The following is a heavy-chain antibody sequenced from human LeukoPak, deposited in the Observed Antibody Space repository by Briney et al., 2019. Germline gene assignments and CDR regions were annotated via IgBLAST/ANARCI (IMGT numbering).Heavy chain of an antibody. CDR3: ARRTHDGRSHHYFDY. J-gene: IGHJ4*02. CDR1: GASISTTTNY. D-gene: IGHD2-15*01. V-gene: IGHV4-39*01. Sequence: SETLSLTCSVSGASISTTTNYWDWIRQPPGKELEWIATVYYSGNTAYNPSLKSRVTISVDTSKNQFSLRVTSVTAADTAVYYCARRTHDGRSHHYFDYWGQGTLATVSS. CDR2: VYYSGNT.